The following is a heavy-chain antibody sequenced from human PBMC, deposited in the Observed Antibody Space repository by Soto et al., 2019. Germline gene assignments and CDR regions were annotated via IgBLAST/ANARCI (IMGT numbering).Heavy chain of an antibody. V-gene: IGHV4-59*01. CDR1: GGSLSSYY. CDR2: IYYTGSI. Sequence: PSETLSLTCTVSGGSLSSYYWSWIRQPPGKGLEWIGYIYYTGSIIYNPSLKSRVTMSVDMSMKQFSLKLNSVTAADTAVYYCARTTTLENYFDYWGQGTLVTVSS. J-gene: IGHJ4*02. D-gene: IGHD2-15*01. CDR3: ARTTTLENYFDY.